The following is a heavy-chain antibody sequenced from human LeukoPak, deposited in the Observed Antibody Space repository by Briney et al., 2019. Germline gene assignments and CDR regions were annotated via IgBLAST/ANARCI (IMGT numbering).Heavy chain of an antibody. J-gene: IGHJ4*02. CDR3: ASRLIYCSSTSCHDY. Sequence: SQTLSLTCTVSGGSISSGSYYWSWIRQPAGKGLEWIGRIYTSGSTNYNPSLKSRVTISVDTSKNQFSLKLSSVTAADTAVYYCASRLIYCSSTSCHDYWGQGTLVTVSS. D-gene: IGHD2-2*01. CDR2: IYTSGST. V-gene: IGHV4-61*02. CDR1: GGSISSGSYY.